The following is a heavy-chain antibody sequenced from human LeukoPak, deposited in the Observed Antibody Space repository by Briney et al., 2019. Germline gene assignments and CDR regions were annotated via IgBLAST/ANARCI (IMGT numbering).Heavy chain of an antibody. V-gene: IGHV1-8*03. D-gene: IGHD3-3*01. CDR3: ARGVFGWGSIGEGYYFDY. Sequence: ASVKVSCKASGYTFTSYDINWVRQATGQGLEWMGWMNPNSGNTGYAQKFQGRVTITRNTSISTAYMELSSLRSEDTAVYYCARGVFGWGSIGEGYYFDYWGQGTLVTVSS. CDR2: MNPNSGNT. J-gene: IGHJ4*02. CDR1: GYTFTSYD.